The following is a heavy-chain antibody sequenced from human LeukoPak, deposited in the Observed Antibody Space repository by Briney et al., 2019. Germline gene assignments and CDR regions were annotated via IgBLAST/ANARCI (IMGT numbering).Heavy chain of an antibody. CDR3: AKGPTLGYCSSTSCYSYFDY. D-gene: IGHD2-2*02. J-gene: IGHJ4*02. V-gene: IGHV3-30*02. CDR1: GLTFSSYG. CDR2: IRYDGSNK. Sequence: GGSLRHSCAPCGLTFSSYGMHWVRQAPGKGLEWVAFIRYDGSNKYYEDSVKGRFTISRDNSKNTLYLQMNSLRAEDTAVYYCAKGPTLGYCSSTSCYSYFDYWGQGTLVTVSS.